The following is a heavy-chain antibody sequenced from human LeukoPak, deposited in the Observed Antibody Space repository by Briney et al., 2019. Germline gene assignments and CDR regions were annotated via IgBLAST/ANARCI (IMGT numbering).Heavy chain of an antibody. CDR2: IKPDASEK. D-gene: IGHD2/OR15-2a*01. J-gene: IGHJ4*02. Sequence: GGALRLSCAASGFTFGRSAMTWVRQPPGKGLEWVANIKPDASEKYYVDSVKGRFTISRDNAQNSFYLQMNSLRAEDTAVYYCARDRGSTCYDLYYYWGQGTLVTVSS. V-gene: IGHV3-7*01. CDR1: GFTFGRSA. CDR3: ARDRGSTCYDLYYY.